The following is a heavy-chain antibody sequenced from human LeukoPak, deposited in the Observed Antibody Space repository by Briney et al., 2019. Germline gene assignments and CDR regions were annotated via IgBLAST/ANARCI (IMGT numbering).Heavy chain of an antibody. Sequence: SETLSLTCTVSGASISSSDYCWGWVRQPPGKGLEWIGNIYYSGTTYYNPSLKSRVTISVDTSKNQFSLKLSSVTATDTAVYYCAGPPRYCSGGTCYSLAFDIWGQGTMVTVSS. CDR2: IYYSGTT. D-gene: IGHD2-15*01. CDR3: AGPPRYCSGGTCYSLAFDI. CDR1: GASISSSDYC. J-gene: IGHJ3*02. V-gene: IGHV4-39*01.